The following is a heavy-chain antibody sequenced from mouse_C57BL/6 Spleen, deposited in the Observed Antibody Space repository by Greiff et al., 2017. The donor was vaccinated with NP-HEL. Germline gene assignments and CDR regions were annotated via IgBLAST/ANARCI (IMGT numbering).Heavy chain of an antibody. D-gene: IGHD1-1*01. Sequence: EVQLQESGAELVRPGASVKLSCTASGFNIKDYYMHWVKQRPEQGLEWIGRLDPADGDTEYVPKFQGKATMTADTSSNTAYLQLSSLTSADTAVYYCSNYYGSSYPYYFDYWGQGTTLTVSS. CDR3: SNYYGSSYPYYFDY. CDR2: LDPADGDT. V-gene: IGHV14-1*01. CDR1: GFNIKDYY. J-gene: IGHJ2*01.